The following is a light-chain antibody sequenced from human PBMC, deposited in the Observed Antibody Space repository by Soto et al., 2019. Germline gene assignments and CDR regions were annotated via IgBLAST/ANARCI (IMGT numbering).Light chain of an antibody. J-gene: IGKJ1*01. CDR3: QQYSIWRT. Sequence: EIVLTQSPATLCLSPGERATLSCRASQSVSSYLAWYQQKPGQAPRLLIYDASNRATGIPARFSGSGSGTEFTLTISSLQSEDFAVYYCQQYSIWRTFGQGTKVDI. CDR2: DAS. CDR1: QSVSSY. V-gene: IGKV3-11*01.